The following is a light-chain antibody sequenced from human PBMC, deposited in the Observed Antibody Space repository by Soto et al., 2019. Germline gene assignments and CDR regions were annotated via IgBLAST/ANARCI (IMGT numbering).Light chain of an antibody. CDR3: QEYNSHSRYT. V-gene: IGKV1-5*03. J-gene: IGKJ2*01. CDR1: QSISGW. Sequence: DIQMTQSPSTLSASVGDRVTITCRASQSISGWLAWYQQKPGKAPRLRIYKASNLQSGVPSRFSGSGSGTEFTLTFNSLQPDDYATYYCQEYNSHSRYTFGQGTRL. CDR2: KAS.